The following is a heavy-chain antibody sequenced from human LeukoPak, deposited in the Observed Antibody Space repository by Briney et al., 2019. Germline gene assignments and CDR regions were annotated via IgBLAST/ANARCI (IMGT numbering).Heavy chain of an antibody. Sequence: VGSLRLSCAVSGFTFTDTYMAWIRQAPGKGLESLSYISPSGTDISYADSVKGRFTISRDNAKNSLYLQMNSLRAEDTAVYYCARGAPILLWFGELPSRGHAWGQGTLVTVSS. D-gene: IGHD3-10*01. V-gene: IGHV3-11*04. J-gene: IGHJ5*02. CDR1: GFTFTDTY. CDR3: ARGAPILLWFGELPSRGHA. CDR2: ISPSGTDI.